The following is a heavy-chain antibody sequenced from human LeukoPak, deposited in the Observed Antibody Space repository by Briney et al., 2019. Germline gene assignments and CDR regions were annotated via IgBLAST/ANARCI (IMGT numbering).Heavy chain of an antibody. CDR1: GGSVRDSTYY. J-gene: IGHJ4*02. D-gene: IGHD6-13*01. V-gene: IGHV4-39*01. CDR2: VYYSGYT. Sequence: SETLSLTRTVSGGSVRDSTYYWGWIRQPPGKGLEWIGSVYYSGYTYHNPSLKSRVTMSVDASKNQFSLKLTSVTAADTAVYYCASSPGFGSSWYDYWGQGTLVTVSS. CDR3: ASSPGFGSSWYDY.